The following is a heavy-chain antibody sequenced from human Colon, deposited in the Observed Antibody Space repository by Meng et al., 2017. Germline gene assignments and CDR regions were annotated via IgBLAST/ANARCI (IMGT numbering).Heavy chain of an antibody. J-gene: IGHJ4*02. CDR3: ARSTPSLDY. CDR1: GYTFSDCY. CDR2: IVPNSGDT. V-gene: IGHV1-2*02. D-gene: IGHD2-15*01. Sequence: QGRLVQSGTGVKGPGASVKVSCKASGYTFSDCYIHWVRQAPGQGLEWMGWIVPNSGDTNYAQKFQGRVTMTRDTSISTTYMELSRLTSDDTAVYYCARSTPSLDYWGQGTLVTVSS.